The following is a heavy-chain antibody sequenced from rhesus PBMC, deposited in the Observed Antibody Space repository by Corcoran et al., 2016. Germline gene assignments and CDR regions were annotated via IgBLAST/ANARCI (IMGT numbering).Heavy chain of an antibody. CDR1: GASISSNW. V-gene: IGHV4-80*01. D-gene: IGHD3-3*01. J-gene: IGHJ4*01. CDR2: LNGKRGST. CDR3: ARRITIFGLVIITPFDY. Sequence: QVQLQESGPGLVKPSETLSLTCPVSGASISSNWWSWIRQPPGKGLEWIGELNGKRGSTNYHPALKSRVTISKDASKNQFSLKLSSVTAADTAVYYCARRITIFGLVIITPFDYWGQGVLVTVSS.